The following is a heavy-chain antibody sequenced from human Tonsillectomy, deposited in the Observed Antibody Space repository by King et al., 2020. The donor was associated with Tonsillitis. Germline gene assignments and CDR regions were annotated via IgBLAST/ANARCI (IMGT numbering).Heavy chain of an antibody. CDR3: AKERGDEVGDGFDI. D-gene: IGHD1-26*01. V-gene: IGHV3-23*04. Sequence: VQLVESGGGLVQPGGSLRLSCAASGFPFNNNAMSGVRQPPGKGLEWVPAISGSGGSTSYADSVKGRFTNSRDNSKNTQYLQMNSLRVEDTAVYYCAKERGDEVGDGFDIWGQGTMVTVSS. J-gene: IGHJ3*02. CDR2: ISGSGGST. CDR1: GFPFNNNA.